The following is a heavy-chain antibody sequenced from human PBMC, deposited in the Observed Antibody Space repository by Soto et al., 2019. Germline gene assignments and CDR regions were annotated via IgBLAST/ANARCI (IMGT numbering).Heavy chain of an antibody. V-gene: IGHV4-59*01. J-gene: IGHJ4*02. CDR1: GARISDYY. CDR2: INYRRST. Sequence: ASETLSLTCAVSGARISDYYWSWVRQPPGKGLEWICHINYRRSTNYNPSLKSRVTISMDTSKNQFSLKLSSVTAADTAVYYCARAESSSSEGFDYWGRGTLVTVSS. CDR3: ARAESSSSEGFDY. D-gene: IGHD6-6*01.